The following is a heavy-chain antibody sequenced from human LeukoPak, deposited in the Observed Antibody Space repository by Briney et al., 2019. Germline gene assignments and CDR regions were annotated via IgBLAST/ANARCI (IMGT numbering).Heavy chain of an antibody. V-gene: IGHV3-9*01. Sequence: GGSLGLSCAASGFTFDDYSMHCVRQAPGKGLECVSGIPWNRGNVDYADSVEGRFTISRDNAKNSLRLQMNSLSTEDTALDYCTKGPSYMITFRPYYFDCWGQGTLVTVSS. CDR3: TKGPSYMITFRPYYFDC. CDR2: IPWNRGNV. D-gene: IGHD3-16*01. CDR1: GFTFDDYS. J-gene: IGHJ4*02.